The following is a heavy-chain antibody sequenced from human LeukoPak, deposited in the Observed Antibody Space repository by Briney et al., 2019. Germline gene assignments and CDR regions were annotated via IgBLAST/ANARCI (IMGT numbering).Heavy chain of an antibody. J-gene: IGHJ4*02. CDR1: GFTFSSYG. Sequence: PGGSLRLSCAASGFTFSSYGMHWVRQAPGKGLEWVAVISYDGSNKYYADSVKGRFTISRDNSKNTLYLQMNSLRAEDTAVYYCASHPEGLDYWGQGTLVTVSS. V-gene: IGHV3-30*03. CDR2: ISYDGSNK. CDR3: ASHPEGLDY.